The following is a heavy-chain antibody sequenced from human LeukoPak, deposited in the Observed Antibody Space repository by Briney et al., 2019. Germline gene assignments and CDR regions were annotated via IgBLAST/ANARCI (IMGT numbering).Heavy chain of an antibody. Sequence: RPGGSLRLSCAASGFTFDDYGMSWVRQAPGKGLEWVSGINWNGGGTGYADSVKGRFTISRDNAKNSLYLQMNSLRDEDTALYYCARGTRSGSYNAFDIWGQGTMVTVSS. CDR2: INWNGGGT. CDR1: GFTFDDYG. J-gene: IGHJ3*02. D-gene: IGHD1-26*01. V-gene: IGHV3-20*04. CDR3: ARGTRSGSYNAFDI.